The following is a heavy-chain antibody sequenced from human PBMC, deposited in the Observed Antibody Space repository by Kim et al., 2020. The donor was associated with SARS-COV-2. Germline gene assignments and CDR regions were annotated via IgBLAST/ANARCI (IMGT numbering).Heavy chain of an antibody. V-gene: IGHV3-30*01. Sequence: SNKDSEDSVKGRFTISRDNSKNTLYLQMNSLRAEDTAVYYCARGGGSWFDPWGQGTLVTVSS. D-gene: IGHD3-10*01. J-gene: IGHJ5*02. CDR3: ARGGGSWFDP. CDR2: SNK.